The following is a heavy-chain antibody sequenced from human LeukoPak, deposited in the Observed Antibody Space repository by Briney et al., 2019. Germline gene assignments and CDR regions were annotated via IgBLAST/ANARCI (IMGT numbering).Heavy chain of an antibody. V-gene: IGHV4-61*02. CDR2: IYTSGST. D-gene: IGHD6-13*01. J-gene: IGHJ6*03. Sequence: SQTLSLTCTVSGGSICIGSYYWSWIRQPAGKGLEWIGRIYTSGSTNYNPSLKSRVTMSVDTSKNQFSLKLSSVTAADTAVYYCARSQQQLPNYYYYYMDVWGKGTTVTVSS. CDR3: ARSQQQLPNYYYYYMDV. CDR1: GGSICIGSYY.